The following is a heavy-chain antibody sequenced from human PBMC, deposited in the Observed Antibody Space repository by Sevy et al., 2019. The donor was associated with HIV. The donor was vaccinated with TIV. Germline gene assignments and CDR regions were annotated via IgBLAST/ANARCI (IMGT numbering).Heavy chain of an antibody. Sequence: GGSLRLSCAATAFTFSSYDMHWVRQVAGKGLEWVSSIGLSGDTYFAGSVKGRFTISGDKVKNYWYLQMSGLGAGDTAVYYCARETAADAFDVWGQGTFVTVSS. CDR3: ARETAADAFDV. J-gene: IGHJ3*01. V-gene: IGHV3-13*01. D-gene: IGHD6-13*01. CDR2: IGLSGDT. CDR1: AFTFSSYD.